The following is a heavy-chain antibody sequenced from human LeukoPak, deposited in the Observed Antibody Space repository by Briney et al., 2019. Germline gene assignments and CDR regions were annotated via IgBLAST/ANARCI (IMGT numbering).Heavy chain of an antibody. Sequence: PGGSLRLSCAASGFTFSSYAISWVRQAPGKGLEWVSAISGSGGSTYYADSVKGRFTISRDNSKNTLYLQMNSLRAEDTAVYYCAKVVVVVVAANDAFDIWGQGTMVTVSS. CDR1: GFTFSSYA. CDR3: AKVVVVVVAANDAFDI. CDR2: ISGSGGST. D-gene: IGHD2-15*01. V-gene: IGHV3-23*01. J-gene: IGHJ3*02.